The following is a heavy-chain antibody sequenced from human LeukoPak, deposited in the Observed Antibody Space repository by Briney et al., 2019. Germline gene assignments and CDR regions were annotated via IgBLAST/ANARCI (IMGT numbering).Heavy chain of an antibody. CDR3: ARDDSGVYYSSFVY. V-gene: IGHV3-48*01. J-gene: IGHJ4*02. D-gene: IGHD3-22*01. CDR1: RLSLSVYN. Sequence: GGSLRLSCEGCRLSLSVYNMNCVRQAPGKGLESVSYISSSSATIFYADSVKGRFTISRDNAKNSLYLQMNSLRSEDTAVYYCARDDSGVYYSSFVYWGQRTLVTASS. CDR2: ISSSSATI.